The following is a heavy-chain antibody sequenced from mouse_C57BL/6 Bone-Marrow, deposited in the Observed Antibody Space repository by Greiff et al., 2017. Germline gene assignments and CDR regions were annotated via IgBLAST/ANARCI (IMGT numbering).Heavy chain of an antibody. D-gene: IGHD1-1*01. J-gene: IGHJ4*01. Sequence: QVQLQQSGPELVKPGASVKISCKASGYAFSSSWMNWVKQRPGKGLEWIGRIYPGDGDTNYNGKFKGKATLTADKSSSTAYMQLSSLTSEDSAVXFCARRGTTVVATPYAMDYWGQGTSVTVSS. CDR2: IYPGDGDT. CDR3: ARRGTTVVATPYAMDY. CDR1: GYAFSSSW. V-gene: IGHV1-82*01.